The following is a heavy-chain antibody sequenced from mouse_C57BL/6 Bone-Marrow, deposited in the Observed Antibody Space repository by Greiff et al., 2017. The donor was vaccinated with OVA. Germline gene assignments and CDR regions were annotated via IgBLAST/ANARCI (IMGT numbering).Heavy chain of an antibody. CDR1: GYTFTSYW. V-gene: IGHV1-50*01. CDR3: AGWEFAY. J-gene: IGHJ2*01. CDR2: IDPSDGYT. Sequence: QVQLKESGAELVKPGASVKLSCKASGYTFTSYWIQWVKQRPGQGLEWIGEIDPSDGYTNYNQKFKGKATVTVDTSSSTANMQLSSLTSEDSAVYYCAGWEFAYWGQGTTLTVSS. D-gene: IGHD4-1*01.